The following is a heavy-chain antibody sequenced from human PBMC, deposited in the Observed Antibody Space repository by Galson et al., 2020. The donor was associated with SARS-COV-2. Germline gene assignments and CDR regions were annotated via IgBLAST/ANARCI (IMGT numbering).Heavy chain of an antibody. CDR2: TYYIGST. V-gene: IGHV4-61*01. Sequence: SETLSLTCTVSGGSVNSGSYYWSWIRQPPGKALEWIGYTYYIGSTNYNPSLRSRVTISVDTSKNQFSLKLSSVTAADTAIYYCAREIWGSDPDVDYGGQGIPVTVSS. CDR3: AREIWGSDPDVDY. D-gene: IGHD3-16*01. J-gene: IGHJ4*02. CDR1: GGSVNSGSYY.